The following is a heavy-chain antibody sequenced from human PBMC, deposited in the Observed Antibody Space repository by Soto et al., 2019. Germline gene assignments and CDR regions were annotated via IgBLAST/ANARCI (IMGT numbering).Heavy chain of an antibody. Sequence: QVQLKESGPGLVKPSETLSLTCNVSGGPIKTGDYYWNWIRQPPGKGLEWIGYVFYSGATNYSPSLKSRAAISMDTSKNQFSLSLTSVTAADTAVYYCARAGFSYGRLLFWGQGILVTVST. J-gene: IGHJ4*02. CDR3: ARAGFSYGRLLF. V-gene: IGHV4-30-4*01. CDR2: VFYSGAT. CDR1: GGPIKTGDYY. D-gene: IGHD3-10*01.